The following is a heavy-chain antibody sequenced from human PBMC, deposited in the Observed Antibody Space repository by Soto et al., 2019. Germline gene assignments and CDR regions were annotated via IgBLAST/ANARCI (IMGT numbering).Heavy chain of an antibody. D-gene: IGHD3-16*02. CDR2: IKSKTDGGTI. V-gene: IGHV3-15*01. J-gene: IGHJ4*02. CDR3: TTVEGYVWGSYRYTTSGY. Sequence: GGSLRLSCAASGFTFSNAWMSWVRQAPGKGLEWVGRIKSKTDGGTIDYAAPVKGRFTISRDDSKNTLYLQMNSLKTEDTAVYYCTTVEGYVWGSYRYTTSGYWGQGTLVTVSS. CDR1: GFTFSNAW.